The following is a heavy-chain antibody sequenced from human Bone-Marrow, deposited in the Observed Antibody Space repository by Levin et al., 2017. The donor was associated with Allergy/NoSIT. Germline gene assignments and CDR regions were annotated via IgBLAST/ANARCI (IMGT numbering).Heavy chain of an antibody. Sequence: GESLKISCAASGFTFSSYSMNWVRQAPGKGLEWVSSISSSSSYIYYADSVKGRFTISRDNAKNSLNLQMNSLRAEDTAVYYCARVGALLWFGELGRIRAPPYYGMDVWGQGTTVTVSS. CDR3: ARVGALLWFGELGRIRAPPYYGMDV. J-gene: IGHJ6*02. V-gene: IGHV3-21*01. D-gene: IGHD3-10*01. CDR2: ISSSSSYI. CDR1: GFTFSSYS.